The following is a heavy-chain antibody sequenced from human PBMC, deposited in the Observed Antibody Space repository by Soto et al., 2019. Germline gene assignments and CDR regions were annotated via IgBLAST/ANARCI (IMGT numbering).Heavy chain of an antibody. V-gene: IGHV4-34*01. CDR3: ARGGVIYYYGMDV. CDR2: INHSGKT. J-gene: IGHJ6*02. Sequence: QVQLQQWGAGLLKPSETLSLTCAVYGGSFSGNYWSWIRQPPGKGLEWIGEINHSGKTNHNPSLKRRVTISVDTSKNQFSLKLYSVTAADTGVYYCARGGVIYYYGMDVWGQGTTVTVSS. D-gene: IGHD2-21*01. CDR1: GGSFSGNY.